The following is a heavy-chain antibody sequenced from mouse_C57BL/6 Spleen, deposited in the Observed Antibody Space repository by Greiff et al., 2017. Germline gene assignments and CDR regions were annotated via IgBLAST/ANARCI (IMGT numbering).Heavy chain of an antibody. V-gene: IGHV5-16*01. CDR1: GFTFSDYY. CDR2: INYDGSST. J-gene: IGHJ2*01. D-gene: IGHD2-4*01. CDR3: ARGGIYYDYYAAFDY. Sequence: EVHLVESEGGLVQPGSSMKLSCTASGFTFSDYYMAWVRQIPEKGLEWVANINYDGSSTYYLDSLKSRFIISRDNAKNILYLQMSSLKSEDTATYYCARGGIYYDYYAAFDYWGQGTTLTVSS.